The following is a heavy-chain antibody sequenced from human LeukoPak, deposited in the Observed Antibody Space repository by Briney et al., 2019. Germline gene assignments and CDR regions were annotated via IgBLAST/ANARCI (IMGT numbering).Heavy chain of an antibody. CDR1: GYSFTTYW. J-gene: IGHJ5*02. CDR2: IYPDASET. CDR3: ARRGSGWQKTHNWFDP. Sequence: GESLKISCKGSGYSFTTYWIAWVRQMPGKGLEWMGIIYPDASETRYSPSFQGQVTISADKSTSTAYLQWSSLKASDTAMYYCARRGSGWQKTHNWFDPWGQGTLVTVSS. V-gene: IGHV5-51*01. D-gene: IGHD6-19*01.